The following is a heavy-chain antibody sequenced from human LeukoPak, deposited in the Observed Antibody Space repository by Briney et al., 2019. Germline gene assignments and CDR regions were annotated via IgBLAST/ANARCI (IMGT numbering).Heavy chain of an antibody. D-gene: IGHD2-2*01. J-gene: IGHJ4*02. CDR1: GGSISSGDYY. CDR2: IYYSGST. V-gene: IGHV4-30-4*08. CDR3: AGYCSSTSCYPLYYFDY. Sequence: PSETLSLTCTVSGGSISSGDYYWSWIRQPPGKGLEWTGYIYYSGSTYYNPSLKSRVTISVDTSKNQFSLKLSSVTAADTAVYYCAGYCSSTSCYPLYYFDYWGQGTLVTVSS.